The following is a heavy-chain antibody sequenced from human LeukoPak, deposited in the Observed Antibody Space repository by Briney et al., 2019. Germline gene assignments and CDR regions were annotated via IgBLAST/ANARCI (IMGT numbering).Heavy chain of an antibody. CDR1: GDSVSSNSAA. Sequence: SQTLSLTCAISGDSVSSNSAAWNWIRRSPSRGLEWLGRTYYRSKWYNGYAVSVKSRITINPDTSKNQFSLQLNSVTPEDTAVYYCARAGVTYYYGSGSYRKTYYYYGMDVWGQGTTVTVSS. CDR2: TYYRSKWYN. V-gene: IGHV6-1*01. CDR3: ARAGVTYYYGSGSYRKTYYYYGMDV. D-gene: IGHD3-10*01. J-gene: IGHJ6*02.